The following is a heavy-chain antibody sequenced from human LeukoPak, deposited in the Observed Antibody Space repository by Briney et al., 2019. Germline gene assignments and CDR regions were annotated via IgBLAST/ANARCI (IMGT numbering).Heavy chain of an antibody. CDR1: GFTFSSYS. V-gene: IGHV3-21*01. CDR3: ASGAVSYAFDI. CDR2: ISSSSSYI. Sequence: NAGGSLRLSCAASGFTFSSYSMNWVRQAPGKGLEWVSSISSSSSYIYYADSVKGRFTISRDNAKNSLYLQMNSLRAEDTAVYCCASGAVSYAFDIWGQGTMVTVSS. D-gene: IGHD4/OR15-4a*01. J-gene: IGHJ3*02.